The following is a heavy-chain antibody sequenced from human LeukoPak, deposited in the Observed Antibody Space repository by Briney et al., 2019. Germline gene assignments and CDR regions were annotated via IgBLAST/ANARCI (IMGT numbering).Heavy chain of an antibody. CDR2: IYYSGGT. J-gene: IGHJ3*02. D-gene: IGHD3-22*01. CDR3: ARDRPNYYDSSGSAFDI. V-gene: IGHV4-31*03. Sequence: SETLSLTCTVSGGSISSGGSYWSWIRQHPGKGLEWIGYIYYSGGTYYNPSLKSRVTISVDTSKNQFSLKLSSVTAADTAVYYCARDRPNYYDSSGSAFDIWGQGTMVTVSS. CDR1: GGSISSGGSY.